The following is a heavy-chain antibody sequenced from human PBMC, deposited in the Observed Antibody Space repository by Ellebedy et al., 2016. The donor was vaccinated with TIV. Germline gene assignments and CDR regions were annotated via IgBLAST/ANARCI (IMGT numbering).Heavy chain of an antibody. CDR3: ARSGFSARRWFNP. J-gene: IGHJ5*02. CDR2: MNPNSGQT. Sequence: ASVKVSCXASGYTFTNNDINWVRQAPGQGLEWMGWMNPNSGQTGYAQKFHGRVTMTRNTSINTAYMDLSSLRSEDTAVYYCARSGFSARRWFNPWGQGTLVTVSS. V-gene: IGHV1-8*01. D-gene: IGHD6-6*01. CDR1: GYTFTNND.